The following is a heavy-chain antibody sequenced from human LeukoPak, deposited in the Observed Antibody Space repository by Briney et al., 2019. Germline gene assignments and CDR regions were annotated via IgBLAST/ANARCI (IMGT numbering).Heavy chain of an antibody. J-gene: IGHJ3*02. CDR2: ISYTGST. V-gene: IGHV4-59*01. D-gene: IGHD3-22*01. Sequence: PSETLSLTCTVSGASMSRDYWSWIRQPPGKRLEWIGYISYTGSTNHNPALKSRVSMSSDTSKNQFSLKLRSVTPADTAVYYCARDNYFDTRGKFAAFDIWGHGTMVTVSS. CDR1: GASMSRDY. CDR3: ARDNYFDTRGKFAAFDI.